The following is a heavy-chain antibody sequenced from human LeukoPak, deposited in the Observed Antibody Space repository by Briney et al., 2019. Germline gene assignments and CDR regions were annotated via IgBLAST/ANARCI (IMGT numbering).Heavy chain of an antibody. CDR3: AKDSAPTYIVVVPAAMEGGFDY. Sequence: PGGSLRLSCAASGFMFSSNWMSWVRLAPGKGLEWVANIKEDGTETYYVDSVKGRFTISRDNSKNTLYLQMNSLRAEDTAVYYCAKDSAPTYIVVVPAAMEGGFDYWGQGTLVTVSS. CDR2: IKEDGTET. CDR1: GFMFSSNW. D-gene: IGHD2-2*01. J-gene: IGHJ4*02. V-gene: IGHV3-7*03.